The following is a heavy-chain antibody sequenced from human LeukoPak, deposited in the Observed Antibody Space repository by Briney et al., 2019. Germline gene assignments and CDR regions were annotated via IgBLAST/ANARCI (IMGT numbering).Heavy chain of an antibody. Sequence: PGGSLRLSCAASGFTFSSYEMNWVRQAPGKGLEWVSSISSSSSYIYYADSVKGRFTISRDNAKNSLYLQMNSLRAEDTAVYYCAKGGSGLDYWGQGTLVTVSS. D-gene: IGHD2-15*01. CDR3: AKGGSGLDY. V-gene: IGHV3-21*01. J-gene: IGHJ4*02. CDR1: GFTFSSYE. CDR2: ISSSSSYI.